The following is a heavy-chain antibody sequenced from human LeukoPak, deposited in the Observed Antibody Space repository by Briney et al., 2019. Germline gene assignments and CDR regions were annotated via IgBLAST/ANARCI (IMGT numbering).Heavy chain of an antibody. D-gene: IGHD3-10*01. V-gene: IGHV1-2*02. CDR1: GYTFTGYF. Sequence: ASVKVSCKASGYTFTGYFMHWVRQAPGQGLEWMGWINPNSGGTNYAQKFQGRVTMTRDTSISTAYMELSRLRSDDTAVYYCARDRVSAMVRVVITKYNWFDPWGQGTLVTVSS. J-gene: IGHJ5*02. CDR3: ARDRVSAMVRVVITKYNWFDP. CDR2: INPNSGGT.